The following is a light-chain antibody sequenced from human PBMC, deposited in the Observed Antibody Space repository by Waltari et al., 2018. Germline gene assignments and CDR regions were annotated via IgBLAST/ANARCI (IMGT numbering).Light chain of an antibody. CDR2: SAS. CDR3: QKYSRAPPLT. CDR1: QGISND. V-gene: IGKV1-27*01. J-gene: IGKJ4*01. Sequence: DIQMTQSPSSLSASVGDRVTITCRASQGISNDLAWYQQKPGKIPRLLIYSASTLQSGVPSRFGGSGSGTDFTLTITRLQPEDVATYYCQKYSRAPPLTFGGGTKVEIK.